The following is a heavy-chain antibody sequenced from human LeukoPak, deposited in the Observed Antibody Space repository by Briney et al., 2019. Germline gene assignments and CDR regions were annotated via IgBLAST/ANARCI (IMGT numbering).Heavy chain of an antibody. CDR1: GFTFSSYG. CDR2: IRYDGSNK. V-gene: IGHV3-30*02. J-gene: IGHJ6*02. D-gene: IGHD4-17*01. Sequence: GGSLRLSCAASGFTFSSYGMHWVRQAPGKGLEWVAFIRYDGSNKYYADSVKGRFTISRDNSKNTLYLQMNSLRAGDTAVYYCASYLDYGDYVLLGHYYGMDVWGQGTTATVSS. CDR3: ASYLDYGDYVLLGHYYGMDV.